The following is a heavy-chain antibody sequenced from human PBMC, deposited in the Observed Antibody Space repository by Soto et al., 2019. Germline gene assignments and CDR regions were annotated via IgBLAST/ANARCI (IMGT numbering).Heavy chain of an antibody. Sequence: QVQLLKSGGEVTRQGDSVKVSCKTSGHTFSHYGLTWVPRARGQPLEWLGWISLYRDGRNSAQKLEGRVSMTTDTSTTTAYMELRSLRSEDTAVYYCARVVPGAEAWGCPWGQGTLVTVSS. CDR3: ARVVPGAEAWGCP. CDR2: ISLYRDGR. D-gene: IGHD2-2*01. J-gene: IGHJ5*02. V-gene: IGHV1-18*01. CDR1: GHTFSHYG.